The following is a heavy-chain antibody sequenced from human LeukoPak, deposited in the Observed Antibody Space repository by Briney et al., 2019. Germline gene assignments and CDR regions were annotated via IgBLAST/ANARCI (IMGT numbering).Heavy chain of an antibody. V-gene: IGHV3-23*01. CDR3: AKDKYSYVAFFEF. J-gene: IGHJ4*02. CDR2: ISGSGSRGVST. CDR1: GFTFNYYA. D-gene: IGHD5-18*01. Sequence: GGSLRLSCAASGFTFNYYAMSWVRQAPGQGLEWVSGISGSGSRGVSTDYADSVKGRLTISRDNSKNTLYLQMNSLRAEDTAVYYCAKDKYSYVAFFEFWGQGTLVTVSS.